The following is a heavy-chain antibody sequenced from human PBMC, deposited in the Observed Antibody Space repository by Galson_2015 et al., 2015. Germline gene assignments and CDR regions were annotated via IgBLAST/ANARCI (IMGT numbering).Heavy chain of an antibody. V-gene: IGHV1-69*13. J-gene: IGHJ3*02. D-gene: IGHD2-8*01. CDR3: ATRLGYCTNGVCRYCGGDCSYAFDI. Sequence: SVKVSCKASGGTFSSYAISWVRQAPGQGLEWMGGIIPIFGTANYAQKFQGRVTITADESTSTAYMELSSLRSEDTAVYYCATRLGYCTNGVCRYCGGDCSYAFDIWGQGTMVTVSS. CDR1: GGTFSSYA. CDR2: IIPIFGTA.